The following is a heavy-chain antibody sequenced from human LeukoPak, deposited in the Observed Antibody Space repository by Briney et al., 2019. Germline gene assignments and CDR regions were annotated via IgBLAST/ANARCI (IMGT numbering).Heavy chain of an antibody. Sequence: SVKVSCKASGGTFSSYAISWVRQAPGQGLEWMGRILPIFGTANYAQKFQGRVTITTDESTSTAYMELSSLRSEDTAVYYCARENLLTIFARRGSFDYWGQGTLVTVSS. CDR3: ARENLLTIFARRGSFDY. D-gene: IGHD3-3*01. CDR2: ILPIFGTA. V-gene: IGHV1-69*05. J-gene: IGHJ4*02. CDR1: GGTFSSYA.